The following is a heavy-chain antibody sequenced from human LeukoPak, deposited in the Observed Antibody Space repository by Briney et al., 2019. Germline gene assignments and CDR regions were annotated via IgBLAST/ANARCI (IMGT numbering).Heavy chain of an antibody. V-gene: IGHV3-9*01. CDR2: ISWNSGSI. CDR1: GFTFSSYA. CDR3: AKAYCSSTSCYFDY. D-gene: IGHD2-2*01. J-gene: IGHJ4*02. Sequence: GGSLRLSCAASGFTFSSYAMSWVRQAPGKGLEWVSGISWNSGSIGYADSVKGRFTISRDNAKNSLYLQMNSLRAEDTALYYCAKAYCSSTSCYFDYWGQGTLVTVSS.